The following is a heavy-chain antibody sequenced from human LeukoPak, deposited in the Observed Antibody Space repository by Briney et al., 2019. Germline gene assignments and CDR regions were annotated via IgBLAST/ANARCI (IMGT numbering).Heavy chain of an antibody. CDR2: IYYSGST. CDR1: GGSISSGDYY. D-gene: IGHD3-10*01. CDR3: AREYGITMVRGVIPEGIAFDI. J-gene: IGHJ3*02. V-gene: IGHV4-30-4*08. Sequence: SQTLSLTCTVSGGSISSGDYYWSWIRQPPGKGLEWIGYIYYSGSTYYNPPLKSRVTISVDTSKNQFSLKLSSVTAADTAVYYCAREYGITMVRGVIPEGIAFDIWGQGTMVTVSS.